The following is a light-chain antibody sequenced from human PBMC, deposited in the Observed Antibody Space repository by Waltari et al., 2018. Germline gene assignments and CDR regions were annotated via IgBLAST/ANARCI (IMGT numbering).Light chain of an antibody. CDR1: SSDVGAYTH. CDR3: SSFTSDSTWV. CDR2: DVN. V-gene: IGLV2-14*03. J-gene: IGLJ2*01. Sequence: QSALTQPASVSGSPGQSITISCAGTSSDVGAYTHVSWYQHHPGKAPKLIIYDVNSRPSWVSNRFCGSKSGNTASLTISELQAEAEAEYYCSSFTSDSTWVFGAGTKLTVL.